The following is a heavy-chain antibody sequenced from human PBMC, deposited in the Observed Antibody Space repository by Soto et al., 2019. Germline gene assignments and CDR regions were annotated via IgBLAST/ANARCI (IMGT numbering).Heavy chain of an antibody. CDR3: ARTPRAQMIVLEAATRFDY. V-gene: IGHV1-18*04. Sequence: QVHLVQSGAEVKRPGASVNLSCKASGYTFTTYGFNWVRQAPGQGLEWMGWISPYNGDTNYAQNFQGRVTLTPDTSTSTAYMELRSLTSDDTAVYYCARTPRAQMIVLEAATRFDYWGQGTLVTVSS. J-gene: IGHJ4*02. D-gene: IGHD2-15*01. CDR2: ISPYNGDT. CDR1: GYTFTTYG.